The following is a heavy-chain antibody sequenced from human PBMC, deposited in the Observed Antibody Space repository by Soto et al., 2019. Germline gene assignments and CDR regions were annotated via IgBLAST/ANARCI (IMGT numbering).Heavy chain of an antibody. CDR1: GYTFTSYY. J-gene: IGHJ4*02. CDR3: ARVGGYSYGGVDY. CDR2: INPSGGST. V-gene: IGHV1-46*01. Sequence: QVQLVQSGAEVKKPGASVKVSCKVSGYTFTSYYMHWVRQAPGQGLEWMGIINPSGGSTTYAQKFXXRXXMTRDTSTSTVYMELSSLRSEDTAVYYCARVGGYSYGGVDYWGQGTLVTVSS. D-gene: IGHD5-18*01.